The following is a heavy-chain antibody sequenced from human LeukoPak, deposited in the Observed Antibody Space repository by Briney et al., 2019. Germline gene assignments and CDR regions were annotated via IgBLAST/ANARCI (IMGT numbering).Heavy chain of an antibody. D-gene: IGHD2-2*01. Sequence: SETLSLTCAVYGGSFSGYYWSWIRQPPGKGLEWIGEINHSGSTNYDPSLKSRVTISVDTSKNQFSLKLSSVTAADTAVYYCARAAVVVPAAQSPGGPQDYYGMDVWGKGTTVTVSS. CDR2: INHSGST. V-gene: IGHV4-34*01. J-gene: IGHJ6*04. CDR1: GGSFSGYY. CDR3: ARAAVVVPAAQSPGGPQDYYGMDV.